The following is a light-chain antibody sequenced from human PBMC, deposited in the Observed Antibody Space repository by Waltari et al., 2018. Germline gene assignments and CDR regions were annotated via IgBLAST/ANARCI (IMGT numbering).Light chain of an antibody. CDR1: QRSTSYS. J-gene: IGKJ4*01. Sequence: EIVLTQSPGTLSLSPGERATLSCRTSQRSTSYSLAWYQQKPGQAPRLLIYGASSRAPGIPDRFSGTGSGTDFTLTISRLEPEDFAVYYCQQDGGSPPLTFGGGTKVEIK. V-gene: IGKV3-20*01. CDR2: GAS. CDR3: QQDGGSPPLT.